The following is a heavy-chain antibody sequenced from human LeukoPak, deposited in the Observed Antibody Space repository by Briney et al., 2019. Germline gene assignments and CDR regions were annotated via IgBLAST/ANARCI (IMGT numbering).Heavy chain of an antibody. V-gene: IGHV4-39*01. Sequence: SETLSLTCTVSGGSISNRISYWSWIRQPPGTGLEWIATIYYGGSIYSPSLESRLTISVDTSKNQFSLKVTSMTAADTAVYYCARRIVGVIDAFDYWGQGALVTVSS. J-gene: IGHJ4*02. D-gene: IGHD1-26*01. CDR2: IYYGGS. CDR3: ARRIVGVIDAFDY. CDR1: GGSISNRISY.